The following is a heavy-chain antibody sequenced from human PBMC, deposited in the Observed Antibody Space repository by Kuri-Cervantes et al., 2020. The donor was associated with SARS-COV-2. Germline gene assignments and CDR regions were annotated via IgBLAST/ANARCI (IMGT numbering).Heavy chain of an antibody. J-gene: IGHJ3*02. CDR3: ASGFPWGDDAFDI. Sequence: SETLSRTSAVAGGSISSGGYSWSWIRQPPGKGLECIGYIYHSGSTYYNPSLKSRVTISVDRSKNQFSLKLSSVTAADTAVYYCASGFPWGDDAFDIWGQGTMVTVSS. D-gene: IGHD3-16*01. CDR1: GGSISSGGYS. V-gene: IGHV4-30-2*01. CDR2: IYHSGST.